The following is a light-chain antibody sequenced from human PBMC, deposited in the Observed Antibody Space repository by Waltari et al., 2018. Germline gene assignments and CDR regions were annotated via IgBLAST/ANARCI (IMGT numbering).Light chain of an antibody. CDR2: GKN. CDR1: SLRSYY. J-gene: IGLJ2*01. CDR3: NSRDSSGNHVV. V-gene: IGLV3-19*01. Sequence: SSELTQDPAVSVALGQTVRITCQGASLRSYYASWYQQKPGQAPVLVIYGKNNRPSGLPDRFSGSSSGNTASLTITGAQAEDEADYYCNSRDSSGNHVVFGGGTKLTVL.